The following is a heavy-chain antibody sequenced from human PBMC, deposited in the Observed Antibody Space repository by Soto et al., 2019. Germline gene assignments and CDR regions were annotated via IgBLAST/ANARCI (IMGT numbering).Heavy chain of an antibody. CDR2: INPHFGST. V-gene: IGHV1-46*01. J-gene: IGHJ4*02. CDR3: ARSSGGNFGIIIQGTNWCAH. CDR1: RDTFTSYY. D-gene: IGHD3-3*01. Sequence: ASVKVSCKAPRDTFTSYYINWVRQAPGEGLEWMGVINPHFGSTAYAQKFKGRVTLTSDTSASTVYMEVSSLTSEDTAMYYCARSSGGNFGIIIQGTNWCAHWGQGTLVTVSA.